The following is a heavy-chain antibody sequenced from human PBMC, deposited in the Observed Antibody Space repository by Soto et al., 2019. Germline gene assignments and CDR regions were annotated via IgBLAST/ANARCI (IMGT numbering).Heavy chain of an antibody. D-gene: IGHD1-26*01. V-gene: IGHV4-4*02. CDR2: IYHSGST. CDR3: ARVSGSYYYGMAV. CDR1: GGSISSNNL. J-gene: IGHJ6*02. Sequence: PSETLSLTCAVSGGSISSNNLWSRVRHPPGKGLEWIGEIYHSGSTNYNPSLKSRVTISLDKSKNQFSLKLISVTAADTAVYYCARVSGSYYYGMAVWGQGTTVTVSS.